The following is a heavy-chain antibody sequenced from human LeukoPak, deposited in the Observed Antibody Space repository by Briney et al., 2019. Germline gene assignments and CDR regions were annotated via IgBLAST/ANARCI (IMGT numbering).Heavy chain of an antibody. CDR2: ILYEDK. D-gene: IGHD2-15*01. Sequence: GRSLRLSCAASGFTFSSFGMHWVRQAPGRGLEWVALILYEDKYYADSVKGRFTIPRDNSKNTLYLQMDSLRAEDTAVYYCARYCSGGCYSGVDYWGQGTLVTVPS. CDR1: GFTFSSFG. CDR3: ARYCSGGCYSGVDY. J-gene: IGHJ4*02. V-gene: IGHV3-33*05.